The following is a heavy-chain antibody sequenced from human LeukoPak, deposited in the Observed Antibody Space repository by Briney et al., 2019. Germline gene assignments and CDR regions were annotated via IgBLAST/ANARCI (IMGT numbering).Heavy chain of an antibody. Sequence: ASVKVSCKDSGYTFTSYGISWVRQAPGQGLEWMGWISAYNGNTNYAQKLQGRVTMTTDTSTSTAYMELRSLRSDDTAVYYCARRGAIYGSGRPNWFDPWGQGTLVTVSS. D-gene: IGHD3-10*01. CDR2: ISAYNGNT. CDR3: ARRGAIYGSGRPNWFDP. CDR1: GYTFTSYG. V-gene: IGHV1-18*01. J-gene: IGHJ5*02.